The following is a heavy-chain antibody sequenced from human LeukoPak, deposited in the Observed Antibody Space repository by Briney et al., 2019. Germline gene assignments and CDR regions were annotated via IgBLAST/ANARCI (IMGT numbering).Heavy chain of an antibody. CDR1: GFTFSSYA. Sequence: GGSLRLSCAASGFTFSSYALSWVRQAPGKGLEWVSGITDSGTGTYYADSVKGRFTISRDNSKNTVYLQMSSLRAEDTAVYFCAKENWGKPAFDYWGQGTLVTVSS. J-gene: IGHJ4*02. V-gene: IGHV3-23*01. D-gene: IGHD7-27*01. CDR3: AKENWGKPAFDY. CDR2: ITDSGTGT.